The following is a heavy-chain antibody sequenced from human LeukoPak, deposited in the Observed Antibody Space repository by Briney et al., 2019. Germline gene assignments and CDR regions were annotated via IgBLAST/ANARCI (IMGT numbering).Heavy chain of an antibody. CDR1: GYTFTSYD. Sequence: ASVTVSCKASGYTFTSYDINWVRQATGQGLEWMGWMNPNSGNTGYAQKFQGRVTITRNTSISTAYMELSSLRSEDTAVYYCARAHSLGYCSSTSCYKYAFDIWGQGTMVTVSS. CDR2: MNPNSGNT. D-gene: IGHD2-2*02. CDR3: ARAHSLGYCSSTSCYKYAFDI. V-gene: IGHV1-8*03. J-gene: IGHJ3*02.